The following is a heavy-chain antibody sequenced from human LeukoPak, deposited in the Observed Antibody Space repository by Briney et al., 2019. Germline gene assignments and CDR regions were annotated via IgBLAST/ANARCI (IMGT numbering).Heavy chain of an antibody. J-gene: IGHJ4*02. CDR1: GFTFSSYA. Sequence: GGSLRLSCAASGFTFSSYAMSWVRQAPGKGLEWVSAISGSGSSTYYADSVKGRFTISRDNSKNTLYLQMNSLRAEDTAVYYCARGPLEPPRGSFDYWGQGTLVTVSS. CDR3: ARGPLEPPRGSFDY. D-gene: IGHD3-10*01. CDR2: ISGSGSST. V-gene: IGHV3-23*01.